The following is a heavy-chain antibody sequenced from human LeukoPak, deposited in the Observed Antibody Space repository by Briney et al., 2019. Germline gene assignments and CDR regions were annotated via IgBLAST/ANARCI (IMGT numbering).Heavy chain of an antibody. CDR1: GDSISTSYY. V-gene: IGHV4-38-2*02. Sequence: SETLSLTCTVSGDSISTSYYWAWVRRSPGKGLEWIGSIYHSGATDYNPSLKSRLTRSVDTSKNQFSLKLTSVTAADTAVYPCARGRAGRLGWFNPWGQGTLVTISS. CDR2: IYHSGAT. D-gene: IGHD6-13*01. J-gene: IGHJ5*02. CDR3: ARGRAGRLGWFNP.